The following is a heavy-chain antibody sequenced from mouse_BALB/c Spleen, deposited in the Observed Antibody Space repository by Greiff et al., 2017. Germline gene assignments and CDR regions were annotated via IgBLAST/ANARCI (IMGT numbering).Heavy chain of an antibody. Sequence: DVQLQESGPSLVKPSQTLSLTCSVTGDSITSGYWNWIRKFPGNKLEYMGYISYSGSTYYNPSLKSRISITRDTSKNQYYLQLNSVTTEDTATYYCARWGTTNPYAMDYWGQGTSVTVSS. J-gene: IGHJ4*01. D-gene: IGHD1-1*01. CDR2: ISYSGST. V-gene: IGHV3-8*02. CDR3: ARWGTTNPYAMDY. CDR1: GDSITSGY.